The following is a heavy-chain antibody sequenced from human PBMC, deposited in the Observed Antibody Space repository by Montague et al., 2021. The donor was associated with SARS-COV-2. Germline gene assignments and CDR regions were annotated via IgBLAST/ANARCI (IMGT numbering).Heavy chain of an antibody. CDR3: ARHFFSAGAEEAGWFDP. Sequence: SXTLSLTCTVSGGSISSSSYYWGWIRQPPGKGLEWIGSIYYSGSTYYNPSLKSRVTISVDTSKNQFSLKLSSVTAADTAVYYCARHFFSAGAEEAGWFDPWGQGTLVTVSS. D-gene: IGHD1-26*01. J-gene: IGHJ5*02. CDR2: IYYSGST. CDR1: GGSISSSSYY. V-gene: IGHV4-39*01.